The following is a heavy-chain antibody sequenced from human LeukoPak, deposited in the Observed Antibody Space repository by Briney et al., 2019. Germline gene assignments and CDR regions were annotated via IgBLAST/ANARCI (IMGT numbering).Heavy chain of an antibody. CDR3: ARDRGSECIDADNPAVPYMDV. Sequence: SETLSLTCTVSGGSISSYYWSWIRQPPGKGLEWIGYIYYSGSTNYNPSLKSRVTISVDTYKNQFSLKLSSVTAADTAVYYCARDRGSECIDADNPAVPYMDVWGKGTTVTVSS. V-gene: IGHV4-59*01. D-gene: IGHD3-10*01. CDR1: GGSISSYY. J-gene: IGHJ6*03. CDR2: IYYSGST.